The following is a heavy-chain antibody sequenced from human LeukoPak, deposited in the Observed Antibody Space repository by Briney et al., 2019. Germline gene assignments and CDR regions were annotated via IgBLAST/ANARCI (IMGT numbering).Heavy chain of an antibody. CDR2: ISYDGSNK. D-gene: IGHD3-16*01. CDR3: AKAVTYYLDY. CDR1: GFAFSSYG. Sequence: GGSLRLSCAASGFAFSSYGMHWVRQAPGKGLEWVAVISYDGSNKYYADSVKGRFTISRDNSKNTLYLQMNSLRAEDTAVYYCAKAVTYYLDYWGQGTLVTVSS. V-gene: IGHV3-30*18. J-gene: IGHJ4*02.